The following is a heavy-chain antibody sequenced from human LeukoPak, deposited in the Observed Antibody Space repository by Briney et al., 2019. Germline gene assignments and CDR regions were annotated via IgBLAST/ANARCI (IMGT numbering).Heavy chain of an antibody. V-gene: IGHV1-46*01. Sequence: GASVKVSCKASGYTFARYYIHWVRQAPGQGLGWIGIINPSGGSTRYAQKFQGRVTMTRDTSTSTVYMELSSLRSDDTAVYYCARGGYYDSSGSFDPWGQGTLVTVSS. D-gene: IGHD3-22*01. CDR1: GYTFARYY. CDR3: ARGGYYDSSGSFDP. J-gene: IGHJ5*02. CDR2: INPSGGST.